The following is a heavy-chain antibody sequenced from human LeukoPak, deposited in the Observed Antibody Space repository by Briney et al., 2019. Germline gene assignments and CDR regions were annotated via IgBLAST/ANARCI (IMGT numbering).Heavy chain of an antibody. D-gene: IGHD5-12*01. CDR1: GLTFSTYW. V-gene: IGHV3-74*01. Sequence: GSLRLSCPVSGLTFSTYWMHWVRHAPGKGLVWVSHLRIDGRTTTYAVYVKGRFTISTQNATKTPYFQFNSLNGEHTAVLYCARGRGYTQDYWGQGTLVTVSS. CDR3: ARGRGYTQDY. CDR2: LRIDGRTT. J-gene: IGHJ4*02.